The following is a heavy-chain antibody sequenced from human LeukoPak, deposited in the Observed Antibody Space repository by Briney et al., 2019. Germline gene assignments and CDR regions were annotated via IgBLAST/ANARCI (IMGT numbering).Heavy chain of an antibody. V-gene: IGHV4-61*02. J-gene: IGHJ1*01. CDR3: ASEADGYFQH. D-gene: IGHD5-24*01. Sequence: SETLSLTCTVSGGSISSGSYYWSWIRQPAGKGLEWIGRIYTSGSTNYNPSLKSRVTISVDTSKNQFSLKLSSVTAADTAVYYCASEADGYFQHWGQGTLVTVSS. CDR2: IYTSGST. CDR1: GGSISSGSYY.